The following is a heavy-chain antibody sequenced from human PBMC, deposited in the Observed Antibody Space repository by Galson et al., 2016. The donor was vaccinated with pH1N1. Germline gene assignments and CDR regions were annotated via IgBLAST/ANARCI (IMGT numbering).Heavy chain of an antibody. D-gene: IGHD2-15*01. J-gene: IGHJ4*02. CDR2: VYPGDSDT. Sequence: QVPGNGLEWMGVVYPGDSDTRYSPSFEGQVTISGDSAKNTLYLQMNGLRADDTAIYYCAKVDISSRSYFFDSWGQGTLV. CDR3: AKVDISSRSYFFDS. V-gene: IGHV5-51*01.